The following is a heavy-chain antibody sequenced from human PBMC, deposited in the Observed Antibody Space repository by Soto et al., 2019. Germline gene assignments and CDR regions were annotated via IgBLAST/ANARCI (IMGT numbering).Heavy chain of an antibody. J-gene: IGHJ6*02. CDR3: ARGRWLRRGYYYGMDV. CDR1: GGSISSGDYY. D-gene: IGHD5-12*01. V-gene: IGHV4-30-4*01. CDR2: IYYSGST. Sequence: PSETLSLTCTVSGGSISSGDYYWSWIRQPPGKGLEWIGYIYYSGSTYYNPSLKSRVTISVDTSKNQFSLKLSSVTAADTAVYYCARGRWLRRGYYYGMDVWGQGTTVTVSS.